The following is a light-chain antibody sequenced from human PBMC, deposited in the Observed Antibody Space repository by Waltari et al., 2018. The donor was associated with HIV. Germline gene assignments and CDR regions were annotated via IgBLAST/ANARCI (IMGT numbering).Light chain of an antibody. CDR3: QSYDSSLSGSV. CDR1: SSNIRALAPFH. J-gene: IGLJ3*02. CDR2: GNN. V-gene: IGLV1-40*01. Sequence: QSVLTQPPSVSGAPGQRVNITCTGSSSNIRALAPFHVHWYQHLPGTAPKLLLYGNNNRPSGVPDRFSGSRSGTSASLAITGLQAEDEAHYYCQSYDSSLSGSVFGGGTKLTVL.